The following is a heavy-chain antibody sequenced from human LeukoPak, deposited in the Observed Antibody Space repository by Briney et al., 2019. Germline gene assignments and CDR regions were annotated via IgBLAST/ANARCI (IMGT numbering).Heavy chain of an antibody. CDR1: GFTFSSYG. D-gene: IGHD1-7*01. J-gene: IGHJ5*02. CDR2: IWYDGSNK. V-gene: IGHV3-33*01. CDR3: ARGRLNSYNWFDP. Sequence: GGSLRLSCAASGFTFSSYGMHWVRQAPGKGLEWVAVIWYDGSNKYYADSVKGRFTISRDNSKNTLYLQMNSLRAEDTAVYYCARGRLNSYNWFDPWGQGTLVTVSS.